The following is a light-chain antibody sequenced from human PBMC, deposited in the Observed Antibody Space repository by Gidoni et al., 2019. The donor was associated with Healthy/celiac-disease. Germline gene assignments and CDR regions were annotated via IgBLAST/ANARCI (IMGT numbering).Light chain of an antibody. CDR3: QQRSNWPYT. CDR2: DAS. J-gene: IGKJ2*01. Sequence: EIVLTQSPATLSLSPGERATLSCRASQSVSSYLAWYRQKPGQAPRLHIYDASNRATGIPARFSGSGSGTDFTLTISSLEPEDFAVYYCQQRSNWPYTFGQGTKLEIK. CDR1: QSVSSY. V-gene: IGKV3-11*01.